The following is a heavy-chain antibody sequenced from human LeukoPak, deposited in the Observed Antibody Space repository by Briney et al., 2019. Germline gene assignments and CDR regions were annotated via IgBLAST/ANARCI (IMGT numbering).Heavy chain of an antibody. V-gene: IGHV1-69*04. CDR2: IIPILGIA. CDR3: ARGSIAAAGSPRYNWFDP. Sequence: GASVKVSCKVSGYTLTELSMHWVRQAPGQGLEWMGRIIPILGIANYAQKFQGRVTITADKSTSTAYMELSSLRSEDTAVYYCARGSIAAAGSPRYNWFDPWGQGTLVTVSS. J-gene: IGHJ5*02. D-gene: IGHD6-13*01. CDR1: GYTLTELS.